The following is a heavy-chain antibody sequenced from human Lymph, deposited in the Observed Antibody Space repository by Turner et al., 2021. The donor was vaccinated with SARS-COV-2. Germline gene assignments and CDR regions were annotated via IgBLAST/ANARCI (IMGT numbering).Heavy chain of an antibody. D-gene: IGHD3-22*01. CDR2: ISYDGSNK. Sequence: QVRLVESGGGVGQPGRSLRLSCAASGFTFSSYGMHWVRQAPGKGLEWVAVISYDGSNKYYADSVKGRFTISRDNSKNTLYLQMNSLRGEDTAVYYCAKEEMIEDWAMDVWGQGTTVIVSS. CDR1: GFTFSSYG. CDR3: AKEEMIEDWAMDV. J-gene: IGHJ6*02. V-gene: IGHV3-30*18.